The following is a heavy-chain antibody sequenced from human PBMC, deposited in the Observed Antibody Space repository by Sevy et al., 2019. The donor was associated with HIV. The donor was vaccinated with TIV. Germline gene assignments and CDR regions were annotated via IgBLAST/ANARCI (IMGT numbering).Heavy chain of an antibody. D-gene: IGHD6-13*01. V-gene: IGHV3-30*18. CDR1: GLTFSSYG. CDR3: AKAGSSWRSEYFQH. CDR2: ISYDGSNK. Sequence: GGSLRLSCAASGLTFSSYGMHWVRQAPGKGLEWVAVISYDGSNKYYADSVKGRFTISRDNSKNTLYLQMNSLRAEDTAVYYCAKAGSSWRSEYFQHWGQGTLVTVSS. J-gene: IGHJ1*01.